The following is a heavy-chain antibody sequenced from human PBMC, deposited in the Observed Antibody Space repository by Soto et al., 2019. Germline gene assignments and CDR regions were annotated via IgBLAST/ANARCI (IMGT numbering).Heavy chain of an antibody. CDR2: IYYSGST. J-gene: IGHJ6*03. CDR3: ASTVAGVPYYYSYYMDA. D-gene: IGHD6-19*01. Sequence: SDTLSLTWTVSGGSISSYYWSWIRQPPGKGLEWIGYIYYSGSTNYNPSLKSRVTISVDTSKNQFSLKLSSVTAADTAVYYCASTVAGVPYYYSYYMDAWGKRTTVTVSS. V-gene: IGHV4-59*08. CDR1: GGSISSYY.